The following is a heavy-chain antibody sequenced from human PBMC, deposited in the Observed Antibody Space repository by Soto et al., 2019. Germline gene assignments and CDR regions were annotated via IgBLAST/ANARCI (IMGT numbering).Heavy chain of an antibody. CDR2: IWYDGSNK. J-gene: IGHJ5*02. CDR1: GFTFSSYG. V-gene: IGHV3-33*01. CDR3: AREARYSSSPWGRHNWFDP. D-gene: IGHD6-6*01. Sequence: GGSLRLSCAASGFTFSSYGMHWVRQAPGKGLEWVAVIWYDGSNKYYADSVKGRFTISRDNSKNTLYLQMNSLRAEDTAVYYCAREARYSSSPWGRHNWFDPWGQGTLVTVSS.